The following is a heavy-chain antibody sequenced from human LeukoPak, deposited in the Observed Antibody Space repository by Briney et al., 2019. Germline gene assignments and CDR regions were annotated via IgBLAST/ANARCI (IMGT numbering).Heavy chain of an antibody. Sequence: SETLSLTCTVSGGSISSSSYYWGWIRQPPGKGLEWIGRIYYSGRTYYNPSLKSRVTISVDTSKNQFSLKLSSVTAADTAVYYCARGSSGWYDYWGQGTLVTVSS. CDR2: IYYSGRT. CDR1: GGSISSSSYY. CDR3: ARGSSGWYDY. V-gene: IGHV4-39*01. J-gene: IGHJ4*02. D-gene: IGHD6-19*01.